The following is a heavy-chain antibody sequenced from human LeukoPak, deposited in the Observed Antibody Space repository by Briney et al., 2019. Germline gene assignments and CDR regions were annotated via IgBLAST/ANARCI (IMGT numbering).Heavy chain of an antibody. CDR2: IYYSGST. V-gene: IGHV4-39*07. CDR1: GGSISSSSYY. Sequence: SETLSLTCTVSGGSISSSSYYGGWIRQPPGKGLEWIGRIYYSGSTYYNPSLKSRVTISVDTSKNQFSLKLSSVTAADTAVYYCARGKYYDILTGYYPLRYFDYWGQGTLVTVSS. J-gene: IGHJ4*02. CDR3: ARGKYYDILTGYYPLRYFDY. D-gene: IGHD3-9*01.